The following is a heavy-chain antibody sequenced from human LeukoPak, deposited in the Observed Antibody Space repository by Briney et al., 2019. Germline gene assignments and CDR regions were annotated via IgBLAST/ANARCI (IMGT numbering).Heavy chain of an antibody. CDR2: IYHSGST. CDR1: GFTFSSYA. D-gene: IGHD4-17*01. CDR3: ARVLYGDYANWFDP. V-gene: IGHV4-30-2*01. J-gene: IGHJ5*02. Sequence: LRLSCAASGFTFSSYAMSWIRQPPGKGLEWIGYIYHSGSTYYNPSLKSRVTISVDRSKNQFSLKLSSVTAADTAVYYCARVLYGDYANWFDPWGQGTLVTVSS.